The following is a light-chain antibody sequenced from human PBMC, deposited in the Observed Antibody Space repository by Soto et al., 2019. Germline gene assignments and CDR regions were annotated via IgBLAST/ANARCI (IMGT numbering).Light chain of an antibody. J-gene: IGKJ2*01. CDR3: QQGHNWPLT. Sequence: EIVMTQSPATLSLSPGERAALSCRASQSINTELAWYQQKPGQPPRLLIYGASTRATGGPARFTGSESGSEFTLTISGLQSEDFAVYCCQQGHNWPLTFGQGTRLEI. CDR2: GAS. CDR1: QSINTE. V-gene: IGKV3-15*01.